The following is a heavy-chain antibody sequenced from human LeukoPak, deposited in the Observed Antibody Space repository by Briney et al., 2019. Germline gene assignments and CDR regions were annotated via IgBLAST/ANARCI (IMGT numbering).Heavy chain of an antibody. V-gene: IGHV3-13*01. D-gene: IGHD2/OR15-2a*01. Sequence: GGSLRLSCAASVFTFSSYDMHWLRQATGKGLEWVSAIGTAGDTYYPGSVKGRFTISRENAKNSLYLQMNSLRAGDTAVYYCARDVNNAFDIWGHGTMVTVSS. J-gene: IGHJ3*02. CDR3: ARDVNNAFDI. CDR2: IGTAGDT. CDR1: VFTFSSYD.